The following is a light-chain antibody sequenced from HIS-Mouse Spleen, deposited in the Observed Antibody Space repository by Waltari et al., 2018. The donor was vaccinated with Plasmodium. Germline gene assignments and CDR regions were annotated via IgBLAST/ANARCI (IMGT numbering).Light chain of an antibody. J-gene: IGLJ3*02. Sequence: SYELTQPPSVSVSPGQTASITCSGDKLGDKYACWYQQKPGQSPVLVIYQDSKRPSGIPGRVSGSNAGNTATLTISGTQAMDEADYYGQAWDSSTAVFGGGTKLTVL. CDR1: KLGDKY. CDR2: QDS. CDR3: QAWDSSTAV. V-gene: IGLV3-1*01.